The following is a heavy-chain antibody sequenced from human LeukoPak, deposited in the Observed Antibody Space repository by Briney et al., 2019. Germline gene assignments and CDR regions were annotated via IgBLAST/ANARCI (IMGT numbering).Heavy chain of an antibody. J-gene: IGHJ4*02. Sequence: AGGSLRLSCVASGFIFSRYWMSWVRQAPGTGLEWVANIKQDETEKYYVDSVKGRFTIFRDNAKNSLYLQMNSLRVEDTAVYFCVRVRVRGVVPLDSWGQGTLVTVSS. CDR3: VRVRVRGVVPLDS. CDR2: IKQDETEK. D-gene: IGHD3-3*01. CDR1: GFIFSRYW. V-gene: IGHV3-7*01.